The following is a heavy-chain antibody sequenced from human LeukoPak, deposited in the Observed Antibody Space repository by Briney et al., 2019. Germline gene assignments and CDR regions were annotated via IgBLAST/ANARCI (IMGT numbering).Heavy chain of an antibody. CDR1: GFTFSSYA. D-gene: IGHD3-22*01. CDR2: ISGNGGST. J-gene: IGHJ4*02. Sequence: PGGSLRLSCAASGFTFSSYAMNWVRQAPGKGLEWVSAISGNGGSTYYADSVKGRFTISRDNSKNTLYLQMNSLRAEDTAAYYCAKDPYDSLEYFDFWGQGTLVAVSS. V-gene: IGHV3-23*01. CDR3: AKDPYDSLEYFDF.